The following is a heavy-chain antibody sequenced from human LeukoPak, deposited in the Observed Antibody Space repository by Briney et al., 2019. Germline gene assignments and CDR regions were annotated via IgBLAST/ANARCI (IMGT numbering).Heavy chain of an antibody. Sequence: NAGGSLRLSCAASGFTFSDYYMSWIRQAPGKGLEWVSYISSSGSTIYYADSVKGRFTISRDNAKNSLYLQMNRLRAEDTAVYYCARDQSGSSSWYGYWGQGTLVTVSS. J-gene: IGHJ4*02. CDR3: ARDQSGSSSWYGY. CDR1: GFTFSDYY. V-gene: IGHV3-11*01. CDR2: ISSSGSTI. D-gene: IGHD6-13*01.